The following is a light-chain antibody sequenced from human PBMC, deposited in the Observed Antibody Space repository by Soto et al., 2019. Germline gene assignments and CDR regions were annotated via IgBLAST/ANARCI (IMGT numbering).Light chain of an antibody. CDR2: GAS. Sequence: EVVLTQSPGTLSLSPGESATLSCRASQSVSSKFLAWYQQKPGQAPRLLIYGASSRATGIPDRFSGSESGTDFTLTISRLEPEDFAVYYCQQYGRFFGPGTKVDIK. J-gene: IGKJ3*01. CDR3: QQYGRF. CDR1: QSVSSKF. V-gene: IGKV3-20*01.